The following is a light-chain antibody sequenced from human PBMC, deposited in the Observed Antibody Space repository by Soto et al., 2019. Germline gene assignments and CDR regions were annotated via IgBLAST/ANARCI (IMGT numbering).Light chain of an antibody. CDR1: SSDVGSYNL. CDR2: EVS. CDR3: CSYAGSSTSLVV. Sequence: ALTQPASVSGSPGQSITISCTGTSSDVGSYNLVSWYQQHPGKAPKLMIYEVSKRPSGVSNRFSGSKSGNTASLTISGLQAEDEADYYCCSYAGSSTSLVVFGGGTQLTVL. J-gene: IGLJ2*01. V-gene: IGLV2-23*02.